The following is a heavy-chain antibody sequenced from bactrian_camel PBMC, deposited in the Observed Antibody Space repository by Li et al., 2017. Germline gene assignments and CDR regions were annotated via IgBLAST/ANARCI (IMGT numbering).Heavy chain of an antibody. CDR3: AADSFGGGGYCYQHSVEYNY. V-gene: IGHV3S40*01. D-gene: IGHD2*01. J-gene: IGHJ4*01. Sequence: EVQLVESGGDSVQAGGSLTLSCAVSEFTWSTYCMGWFRQAPGKKREGVAAIGTGTKYASTYYADSVKGRFTISQDIAKNTVYLQMNSLKPEDTAMYYCAADSFGGGGYCYQHSVEYNYWGQGTQVTVS. CDR2: IGTGTKYAST. CDR1: EFTWSTYC.